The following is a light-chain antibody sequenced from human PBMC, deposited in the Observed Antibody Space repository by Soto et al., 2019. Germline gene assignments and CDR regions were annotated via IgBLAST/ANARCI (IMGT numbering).Light chain of an antibody. V-gene: IGKV3-15*01. J-gene: IGKJ5*01. CDR1: QSVSSN. CDR3: XXXXXXXPIT. Sequence: EIVMTQSPATLSVSPGERATLSCRASQSVSSNLAWYQQKPGQAPRLLIYGASTRATGIPARFSGSGSGTDFTLTISRPEPEDFAVYXXXXXXXXXPITFGQGTRLEIK. CDR2: GAS.